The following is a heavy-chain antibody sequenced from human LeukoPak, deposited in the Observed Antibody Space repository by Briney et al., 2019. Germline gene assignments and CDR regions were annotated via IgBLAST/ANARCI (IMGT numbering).Heavy chain of an antibody. CDR1: GGSSSSYY. Sequence: SENLSCTGTGSGGSSSSYYWSWNRQPPGKGLEWVGYIYYSGSTNYNPSPTSRVTISVDTPKNQFSLKLSSATAADTAVYYCARAEYDTAAFDIWGQGTIVTASS. J-gene: IGHJ3*02. CDR3: ARAEYDTAAFDI. CDR2: IYYSGST. V-gene: IGHV4-59*01. D-gene: IGHD3-9*01.